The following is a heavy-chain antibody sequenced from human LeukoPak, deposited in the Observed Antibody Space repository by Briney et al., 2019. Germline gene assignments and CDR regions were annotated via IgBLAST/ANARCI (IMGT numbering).Heavy chain of an antibody. Sequence: GGSLRLSCAASGFTVSSNYMSWVRQAPGKGLEWVSVIYSGGSTYYADSVKGRFTISRDNSKNTLYLQMNSLRAEDTAVYYCARETYASGSYDYWGQGTLVTVSS. CDR3: ARETYASGSYDY. J-gene: IGHJ4*02. CDR2: IYSGGST. CDR1: GFTVSSNY. V-gene: IGHV3-53*01. D-gene: IGHD3-10*01.